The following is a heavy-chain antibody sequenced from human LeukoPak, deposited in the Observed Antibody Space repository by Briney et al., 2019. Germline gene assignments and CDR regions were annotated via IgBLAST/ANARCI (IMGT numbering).Heavy chain of an antibody. J-gene: IGHJ4*02. CDR3: ARRNSGYPDY. D-gene: IGHD5-12*01. CDR1: GLSFSSYS. CDR2: ISSSSSYI. V-gene: IGHV3-21*01. Sequence: SPESLSLSCAVYGLSFSSYSMNWVRQPPGKGLEWVSSISSSSSYIYYADSVKGRFTISRDNAKNSLYLQMNSLRAEDTAVYDSARRNSGYPDYWGQGTLVTVSS.